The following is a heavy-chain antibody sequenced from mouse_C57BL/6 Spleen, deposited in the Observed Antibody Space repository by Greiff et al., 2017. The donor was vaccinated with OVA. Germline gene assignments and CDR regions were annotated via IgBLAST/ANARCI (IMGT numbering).Heavy chain of an antibody. CDR3: ARSYYSNYAWFAY. CDR1: GYTFTDYY. J-gene: IGHJ3*01. D-gene: IGHD2-5*01. V-gene: IGHV1-26*01. CDR2: INPNNGGT. Sequence: EVQLQQSGPELVKPGASVKISCKASGYTFTDYYMNWVKQSHGKSLEWIGDINPNNGGTSYNQKLKGKATLTVDKSSSTAYMELRSLTSEDSAVYYCARSYYSNYAWFAYWGQGTLVTVSA.